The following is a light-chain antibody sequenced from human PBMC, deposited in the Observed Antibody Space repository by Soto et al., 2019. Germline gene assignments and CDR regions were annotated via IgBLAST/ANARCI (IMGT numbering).Light chain of an antibody. J-gene: IGLJ3*02. Sequence: QSALTQPPSVSGAPGQRVTISCTGSSSSLGAGHAVHWYQQLPGKAPKLLIFDNNHRPSGVPERFAGSKSGASASLAITGLQPEDDGDFYCQAYDYSLTASVFGGGTQLTVL. V-gene: IGLV1-40*01. CDR2: DNN. CDR3: QAYDYSLTASV. CDR1: SSSLGAGHA.